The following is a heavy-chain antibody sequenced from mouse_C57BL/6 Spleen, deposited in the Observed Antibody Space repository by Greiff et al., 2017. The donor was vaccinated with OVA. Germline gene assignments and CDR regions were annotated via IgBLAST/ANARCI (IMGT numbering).Heavy chain of an antibody. V-gene: IGHV1-53*01. CDR3: ARTFWFAY. J-gene: IGHJ3*01. CDR2: ISPSNGGT. CDR1: GYTFTSYW. Sequence: VHVKQPGTDLVKPGASVKLSCTASGYTFTSYWMHWVRPTPGQGLEWIGTISPSNGGTTYNENFKSKATLTVDNSSSTAYMQLSSLTSEDSAVYYCARTFWFAYWGQGTLVTVSA.